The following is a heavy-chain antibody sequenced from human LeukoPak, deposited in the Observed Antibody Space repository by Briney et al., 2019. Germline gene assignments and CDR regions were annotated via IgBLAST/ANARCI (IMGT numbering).Heavy chain of an antibody. CDR1: GFTFSSYG. CDR3: AKDRASDYYDSSGYALDY. D-gene: IGHD3-22*01. CDR2: ISYDGSNK. V-gene: IGHV3-30*18. J-gene: IGHJ4*02. Sequence: PGGSLRLSCAASGFTFSSYGMHWVRQAPGKGLEWVAVISYDGSNKYYADSVKGRFTISRDNSKNTLYLQMNSLRAEDTAVYYCAKDRASDYYDSSGYALDYWGQGTLVTVSS.